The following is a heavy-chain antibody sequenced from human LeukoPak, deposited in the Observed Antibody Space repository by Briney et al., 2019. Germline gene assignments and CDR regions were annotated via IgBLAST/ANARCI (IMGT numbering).Heavy chain of an antibody. CDR1: GGTFSSYA. CDR3: ARVRRRGYSGYSVDY. J-gene: IGHJ4*02. D-gene: IGHD5-12*01. V-gene: IGHV1-69*06. CDR2: IIPIFGTA. Sequence: ASVKVSCKASGGTFSSYAFSWVRQAPGQGLEWMGGIIPIFGTANYAQKFQGRVTITAGKSTSTAYMELSSLRSEDTAVYYCARVRRRGYSGYSVDYWGQGTLVTVSS.